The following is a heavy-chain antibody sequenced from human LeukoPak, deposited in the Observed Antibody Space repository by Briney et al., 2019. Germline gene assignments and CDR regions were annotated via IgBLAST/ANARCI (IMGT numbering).Heavy chain of an antibody. V-gene: IGHV4-39*01. J-gene: IGHJ6*02. Sequence: TSETLSLTCTVSGGSISSSTYYWGWIRQPPGKGLEWIGSIYYSGNTYYNPSLKSRVTISVDTSKNQFSLKLSSVTAADTAVYYCARLHYYYGMDVWGQGATVTVSS. CDR1: GGSISSSTYY. CDR3: ARLHYYYGMDV. CDR2: IYYSGNT.